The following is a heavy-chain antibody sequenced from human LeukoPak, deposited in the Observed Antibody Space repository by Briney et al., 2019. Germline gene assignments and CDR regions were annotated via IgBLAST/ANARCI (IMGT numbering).Heavy chain of an antibody. D-gene: IGHD1-26*01. CDR3: ARRNWEAGIDY. CDR1: GGSISSYY. J-gene: IGHJ4*02. V-gene: IGHV4-59*01. CDR2: IYYSGST. Sequence: SGTLSLTCTVSGGSISSYYWSWIRQPPGKGLEWIGYIYYSGSTNYNPSLKSRVTISVDTSKNQFSLKLSSVTAADTAVYYCARRNWEAGIDYWGQGTLVTVSS.